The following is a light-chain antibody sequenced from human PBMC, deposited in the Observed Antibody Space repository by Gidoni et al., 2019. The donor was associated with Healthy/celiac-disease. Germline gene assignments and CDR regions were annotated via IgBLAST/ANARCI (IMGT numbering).Light chain of an antibody. Sequence: DIQMTQSPSSLSASVGDRVTITCRASQSISSYLNWYQQKPGKAPKLLIYAASSLQSGVPSRFSGSGSGTDFTLTISSLQPEDFATYYCQQSYRTPLTFXGXTMVEIK. CDR3: QQSYRTPLT. V-gene: IGKV1-39*01. J-gene: IGKJ4*01. CDR2: AAS. CDR1: QSISSY.